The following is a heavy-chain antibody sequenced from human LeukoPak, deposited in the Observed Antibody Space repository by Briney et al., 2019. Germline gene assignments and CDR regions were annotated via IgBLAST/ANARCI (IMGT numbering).Heavy chain of an antibody. V-gene: IGHV3-7*01. CDR3: VIAARPDRDY. Sequence: GGSLRLSCAASGFTFSSYWMSWVRQAPGRGLEWVANIKQDGSEKYYVDSVKGRFTISRDNAKNSLYLQMNSLRAEDTAVYYCVIAARPDRDYWGQGTLVTVSS. J-gene: IGHJ4*02. CDR1: GFTFSSYW. CDR2: IKQDGSEK. D-gene: IGHD6-6*01.